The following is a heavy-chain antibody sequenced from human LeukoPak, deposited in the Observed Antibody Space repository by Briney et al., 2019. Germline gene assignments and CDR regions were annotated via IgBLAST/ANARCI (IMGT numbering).Heavy chain of an antibody. J-gene: IGHJ4*02. CDR1: GGSISSSSYY. Sequence: SETLSLTCTVSGGSISSSSYYWGWIRQPPGKGLEWIGSTYYRGSSYYNPSLKSRVTISVDTSKNQFSLKLSSVTAADTAVYYCASAGSYSVDYWGQATLVTVSS. V-gene: IGHV4-39*01. D-gene: IGHD1-26*01. CDR2: TYYRGSS. CDR3: ASAGSYSVDY.